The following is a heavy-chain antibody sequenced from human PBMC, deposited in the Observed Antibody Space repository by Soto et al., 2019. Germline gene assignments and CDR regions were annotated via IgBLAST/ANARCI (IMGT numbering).Heavy chain of an antibody. CDR2: INPSGGST. J-gene: IGHJ5*02. CDR3: ARDRPQYCTKGVCYRPANWFDP. Sequence: ASVKVSCKASGYTFTSYYMHWVRQAPGQGLEWMGIINPSGGSTSYAQKFQGRVTMTGDTSTSTVYMELSSLRSEDTAVYYCARDRPQYCTKGVCYRPANWFDPWGQGTLVTVSS. V-gene: IGHV1-46*03. CDR1: GYTFTSYY. D-gene: IGHD2-8*01.